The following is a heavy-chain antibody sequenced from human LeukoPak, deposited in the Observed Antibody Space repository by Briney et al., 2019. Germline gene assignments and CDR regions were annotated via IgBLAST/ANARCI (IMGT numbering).Heavy chain of an antibody. CDR1: GGSISSDY. V-gene: IGHV4-4*07. Sequence: PSETLSLTCTVSGGSISSDYWSWIRQPAGKGLEWIGRIYTSGSTNYNPSLKRRITMSVDTSKNQFSLKLRSVTAADTAVYYCARDSGYVNWFWFDPWGQGTLVTVSS. D-gene: IGHD5-12*01. CDR3: ARDSGYVNWFWFDP. J-gene: IGHJ5*02. CDR2: IYTSGST.